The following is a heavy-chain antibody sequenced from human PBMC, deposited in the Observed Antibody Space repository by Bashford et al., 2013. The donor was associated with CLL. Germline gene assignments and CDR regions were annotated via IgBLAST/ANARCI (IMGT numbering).Heavy chain of an antibody. CDR2: IIPIFGYS. D-gene: IGHD3/OR15-3a*01. CDR3: ARLRRVGIRFWTGYWAPYLYY. CDR1: GGTFSSYA. Sequence: SVKGLLQGLLGGTFSSYAISWVRQAPGQGLEWMGGIIPIFGYSKLRTEVPRAESRLPADESTSTAYMELSSLRSEDTAVYYCARLRRVGIRFWTGYWAPYLYYWGPREPG. J-gene: IGHJ4*03. V-gene: IGHV1-69*13.